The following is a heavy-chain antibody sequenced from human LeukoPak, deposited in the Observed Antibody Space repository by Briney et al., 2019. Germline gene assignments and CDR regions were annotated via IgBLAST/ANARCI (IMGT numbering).Heavy chain of an antibody. V-gene: IGHV1-18*04. Sequence: ASVKVSCKASGYTFTSYYMHWVRQAPGQGLEWMGRVSAYNGNTNYAQKFQGRVTMTTDTSTSTAYMELRSLRSDDTAVFHCARAAPMARGYYGMDVWGQGTAVTVSS. CDR1: GYTFTSYY. CDR3: ARAAPMARGYYGMDV. D-gene: IGHD3-10*01. CDR2: VSAYNGNT. J-gene: IGHJ6*02.